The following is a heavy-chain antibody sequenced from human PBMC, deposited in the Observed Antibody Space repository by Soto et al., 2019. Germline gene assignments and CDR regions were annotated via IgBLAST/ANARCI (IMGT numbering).Heavy chain of an antibody. V-gene: IGHV5-51*01. Sequence: GESLKISCKGSGYSFTSYWIGWVRQMPGKGLEWKRIIYPGDSDTRYSPSFQGQVTISADKSISTAYLRWSTLKASDTAIYYCARHMSAMALDYWGQGTLVIVSS. CDR2: IYPGDSDT. J-gene: IGHJ4*02. D-gene: IGHD5-18*01. CDR3: ARHMSAMALDY. CDR1: GYSFTSYW.